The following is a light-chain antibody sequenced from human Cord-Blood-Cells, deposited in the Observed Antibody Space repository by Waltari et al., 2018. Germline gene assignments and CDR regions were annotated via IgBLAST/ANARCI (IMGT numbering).Light chain of an antibody. J-gene: IGKJ1*01. CDR2: GAA. V-gene: IGKV3-20*01. CDR1: QSVSSSY. Sequence: EIVLTQSPGTLSLSPGERATLSCRASQSVSSSYLAWYQQKPGQAPRLLIYGAASRATGIPGRFSGSGSGTDFTLTMSRLEPEDFAVYYCQQYGSSQTFGQGTKVEIK. CDR3: QQYGSSQT.